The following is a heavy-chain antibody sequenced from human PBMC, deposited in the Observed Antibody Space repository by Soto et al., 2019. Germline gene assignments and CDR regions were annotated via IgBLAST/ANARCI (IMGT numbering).Heavy chain of an antibody. J-gene: IGHJ6*02. CDR1: GYTFTSYD. CDR2: MNPNSGNT. D-gene: IGHD3-3*01. CDR3: ARPRTPTDFWSGYFREYGMGV. V-gene: IGHV1-8*01. Sequence: ASVKVSCKASGYTFTSYDINWVRQATGQGLEWMGWMNPNSGNTGYAQKFQGRVTMTRNTSISTAYMELSSLRSEDTAVYYCARPRTPTDFWSGYFREYGMGVWGQGTTVTVSS.